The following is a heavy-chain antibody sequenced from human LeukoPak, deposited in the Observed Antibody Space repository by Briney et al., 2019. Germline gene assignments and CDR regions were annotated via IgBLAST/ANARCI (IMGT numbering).Heavy chain of an antibody. V-gene: IGHV3-30-3*01. Sequence: GGSLRLSCAASGFTFSSYAMHWVRQAPGKGLEWVAVKSYDGSNKYYADSVKGRFTISRDNSKNTLYLQMNSLRAEDTAVYYCARDKSGSYYAAGLDYWGQGTLVTVSS. D-gene: IGHD1-26*01. CDR2: KSYDGSNK. CDR3: ARDKSGSYYAAGLDY. J-gene: IGHJ4*02. CDR1: GFTFSSYA.